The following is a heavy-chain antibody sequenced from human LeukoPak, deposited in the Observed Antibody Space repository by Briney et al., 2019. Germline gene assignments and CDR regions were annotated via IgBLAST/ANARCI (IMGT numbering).Heavy chain of an antibody. CDR2: ISYDGSNK. CDR1: GFTSSSYA. D-gene: IGHD3-22*01. CDR3: ARDLTPKYYYDSSGYSPDY. Sequence: GGSLRLSCAASGFTSSSYAMHWIRQAPGKGLEWVAVISYDGSNKYYADSVKGRFTISRDNSKNTLYLQMNSLRAEDTAVYYCARDLTPKYYYDSSGYSPDYWGQGTLVTVSS. V-gene: IGHV3-30*04. J-gene: IGHJ4*02.